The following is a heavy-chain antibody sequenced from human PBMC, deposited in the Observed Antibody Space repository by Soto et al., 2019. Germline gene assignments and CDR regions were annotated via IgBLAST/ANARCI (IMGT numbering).Heavy chain of an antibody. J-gene: IGHJ5*02. CDR1: GGSISSGDYY. CDR2: IYYSGST. V-gene: IGHV4-30-4*01. CDR3: ARWGEGYDSSGPDDP. Sequence: QVQLQESGPGLVKPSQTLSLTCTVSGGSISSGDYYWSWIRQPPGKGLEWIGYIYYSGSTYYNPSLQSRVTISVDTSKNQFSLKLSSVTAADTAVYYCARWGEGYDSSGPDDPWGQGTLVTVSS. D-gene: IGHD3-22*01.